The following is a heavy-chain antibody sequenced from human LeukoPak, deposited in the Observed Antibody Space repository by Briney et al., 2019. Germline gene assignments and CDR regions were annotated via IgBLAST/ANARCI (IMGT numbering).Heavy chain of an antibody. D-gene: IGHD3-22*01. Sequence: GSLRLSCAASGFTFSSYSMNWVRQAPGKGLEWVSSISSSSSYIFYADSVKGRFTISRDNAKNSLYLQMNSRRAEDTAVYYCARDHRYYDSSGYYPWGQGTLVTVSS. CDR1: GFTFSSYS. V-gene: IGHV3-21*01. CDR2: ISSSSSYI. CDR3: ARDHRYYDSSGYYP. J-gene: IGHJ5*02.